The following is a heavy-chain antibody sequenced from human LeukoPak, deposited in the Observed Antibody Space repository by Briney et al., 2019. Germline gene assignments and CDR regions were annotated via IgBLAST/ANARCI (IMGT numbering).Heavy chain of an antibody. CDR3: ARVVDVVVPAAIRDMDV. J-gene: IGHJ6*03. D-gene: IGHD2-2*02. Sequence: ASVKVSCKASGYTFTSYDINWVRQATGQGLEWMGWMNPNSGNTGYAQKFQGRVTMTRNTSISTAYMELSSLRSEDTAVYYCARVVDVVVPAAIRDMDVWGKGTTVTVSS. CDR1: GYTFTSYD. V-gene: IGHV1-8*01. CDR2: MNPNSGNT.